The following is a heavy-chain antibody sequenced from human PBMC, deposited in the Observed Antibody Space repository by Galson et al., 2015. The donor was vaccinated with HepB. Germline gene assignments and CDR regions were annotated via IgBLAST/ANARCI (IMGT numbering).Heavy chain of an antibody. V-gene: IGHV5-10-1*01. CDR2: LDPSDAYT. J-gene: IGHJ5*02. Sequence: QSGAVVERPGESLRLSCKGSGYSFPSDWISWGRQMPGKGLEWMGRLDPSDAYTNYSPSFQGHVTISADKSISTAYLQWSSLKDSDTAMYYCARLGQPTHNWFDPWGQGTLVTVSS. CDR3: ARLGQPTHNWFDP. CDR1: GYSFPSDW. D-gene: IGHD6-13*01.